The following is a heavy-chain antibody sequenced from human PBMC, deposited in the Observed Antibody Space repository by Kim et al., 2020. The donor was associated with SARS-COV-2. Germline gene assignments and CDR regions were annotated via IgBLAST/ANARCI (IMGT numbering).Heavy chain of an antibody. CDR3: ARVGDYGDYGAYFQH. D-gene: IGHD4-17*01. V-gene: IGHV1-3*01. J-gene: IGHJ1*01. Sequence: QKFQGRVTITRDTSASTAYMELSSLRSEDTAVYYCARVGDYGDYGAYFQHWGQGTLVTVSS.